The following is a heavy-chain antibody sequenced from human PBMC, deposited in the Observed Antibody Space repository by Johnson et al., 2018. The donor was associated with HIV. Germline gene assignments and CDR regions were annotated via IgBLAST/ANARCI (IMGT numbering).Heavy chain of an antibody. CDR2: ISYDGSNK. CDR1: GFTFSSYA. Sequence: QVQLVESGGGVVQPGRSLRLSCAPSGFTFSSYAMHWVRQAPGKGLEWVAVISYDGSNKYYADSVKGRFTISRDNSKNTMSLQMNSPRVEDTAVYYCAKDLRVYTCDAFDIWGQGTMVTVSS. V-gene: IGHV3-30*04. CDR3: AKDLRVYTCDAFDI. D-gene: IGHD5/OR15-5a*01. J-gene: IGHJ3*02.